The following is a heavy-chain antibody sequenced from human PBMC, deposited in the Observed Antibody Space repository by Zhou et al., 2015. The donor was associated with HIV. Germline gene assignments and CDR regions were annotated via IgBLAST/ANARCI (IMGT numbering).Heavy chain of an antibody. J-gene: IGHJ4*02. V-gene: IGHV1-69*12. D-gene: IGHD5-18*01. CDR3: ASGERGYSRSPFEY. CDR2: IIPIFGTA. CDR1: GGTFSSYA. Sequence: QVQLVQSGAEVKKPGSSVKVSCKASGGTFSSYAISWVRQAPGQGLEWMGGIIPIFGTANYAQKFQGRVTITADESTSTAYMELSSLRSEDTAVYYCASGERGYSRSPFEYWGQGTLVTVSS.